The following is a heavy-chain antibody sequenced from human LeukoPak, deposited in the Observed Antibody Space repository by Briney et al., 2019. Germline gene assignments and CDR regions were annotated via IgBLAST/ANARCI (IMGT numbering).Heavy chain of an antibody. Sequence: ASVKVSCKASGGTFSSCAISWVRQAPGQGLEWMGGIIPIFGTANYAQKFQGRVTITADESTSTAYMELSSLRSEDTAVYYCARHSSSTTRYFDYWGQGTLVTVSS. CDR2: IIPIFGTA. D-gene: IGHD6-6*01. CDR1: GGTFSSCA. J-gene: IGHJ4*02. V-gene: IGHV1-69*13. CDR3: ARHSSSTTRYFDY.